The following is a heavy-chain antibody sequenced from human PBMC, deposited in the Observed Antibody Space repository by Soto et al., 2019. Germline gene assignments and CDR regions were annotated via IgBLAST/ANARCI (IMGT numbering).Heavy chain of an antibody. CDR3: AREGVPPYYYYGRDV. CDR1: GDMFDTYT. V-gene: IGHV1-69*13. CDR2: IIPRSAKS. J-gene: IGHJ6*04. Sequence: SVKVSCKASGDMFDTYTITWMRQAPGRGLEWVGGIIPRSAKSNYAQKFEGRVTITADESTSTVHMEVRSLRSDDTAVYYCAREGVPPYYYYGRDVWGKGPRVTVPS.